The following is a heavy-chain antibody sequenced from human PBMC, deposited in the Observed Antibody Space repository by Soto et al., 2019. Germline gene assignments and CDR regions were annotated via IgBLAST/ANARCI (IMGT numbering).Heavy chain of an antibody. D-gene: IGHD5-12*01. Sequence: QVQLQESGPGLVKPSQTLSLTCSVSGDSISSGDFYWSWVRQRPGKGLEWIGHIYYSGSADYNPSLKSRLAISVDTSKNQFSLELNSVTSADTAVYYCARLARDVYHYLAYYFDIWGQGALVTVSS. J-gene: IGHJ4*02. CDR2: IYYSGSA. CDR3: ARLARDVYHYLAYYFDI. V-gene: IGHV4-31*03. CDR1: GDSISSGDFY.